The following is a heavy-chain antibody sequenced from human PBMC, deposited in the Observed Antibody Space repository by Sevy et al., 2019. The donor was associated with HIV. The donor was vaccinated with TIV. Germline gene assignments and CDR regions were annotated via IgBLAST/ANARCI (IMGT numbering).Heavy chain of an antibody. CDR3: ARAIGTQVAGLYYFDY. V-gene: IGHV4-38-2*01. D-gene: IGHD6-19*01. CDR2: IYHSGYS. Sequence: SETLSLTCAVSGYSISSDYYWSWIRQPPGKGLEWIGSIYHSGYSYYNPSLKSRVTISVDTSKNQFSLKLNSVTAADTAVYYCARAIGTQVAGLYYFDYWGQGTLVTVSS. J-gene: IGHJ4*02. CDR1: GYSISSDYY.